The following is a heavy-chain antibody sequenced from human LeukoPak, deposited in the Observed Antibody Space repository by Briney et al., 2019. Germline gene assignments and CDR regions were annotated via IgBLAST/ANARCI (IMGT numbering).Heavy chain of an antibody. CDR1: GGSFRGYY. J-gene: IGHJ6*02. V-gene: IGHV4-34*01. D-gene: IGHD6-19*01. CDR3: ARGGVSSGWAYYYYYYAMDV. Sequence: PSETLSLTCAVYGGSFRGYYWTWIRQPPGKGLEWIGEIHHSGSTNYKPSLESRVTISVDTSKNQFSLKLSSVTAADTAVYYCARGGVSSGWAYYYYYYAMDVWGQGTTVTVSS. CDR2: IHHSGST.